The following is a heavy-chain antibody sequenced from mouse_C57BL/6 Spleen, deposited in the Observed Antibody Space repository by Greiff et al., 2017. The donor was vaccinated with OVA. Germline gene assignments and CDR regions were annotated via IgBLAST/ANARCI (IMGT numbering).Heavy chain of an antibody. D-gene: IGHD3-2*02. CDR3: ASSGSSGREDAMDY. Sequence: QVQLQQPGAELVMPGASVKLSCKASGYTFTSYWMHWVKQRPGQGLEWIGEIDPSDSYTNYNQKFKGKSTLTVDKSSSTAYMQLSRLTSEASAVYDCASSGSSGREDAMDYWGQGTSVTVSS. J-gene: IGHJ4*01. CDR2: IDPSDSYT. CDR1: GYTFTSYW. V-gene: IGHV1-69*01.